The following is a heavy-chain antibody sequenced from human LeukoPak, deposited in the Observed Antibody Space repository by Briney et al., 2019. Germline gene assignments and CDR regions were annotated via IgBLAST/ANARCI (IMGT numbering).Heavy chain of an antibody. CDR3: AKIGYSLSSFEF. Sequence: GGSLRLSCTASGFTFSSFWMGWGRRAPGKGLEWVVNTKQDGSQKYYVDSVKGRFTISRDNAKNSLYLQMNSLRAEDTAVYYCAKIGYSLSSFEFWGQGTQVTVSS. CDR1: GFTFSSFW. D-gene: IGHD6-6*01. CDR2: TKQDGSQK. V-gene: IGHV3-7*05. J-gene: IGHJ4*02.